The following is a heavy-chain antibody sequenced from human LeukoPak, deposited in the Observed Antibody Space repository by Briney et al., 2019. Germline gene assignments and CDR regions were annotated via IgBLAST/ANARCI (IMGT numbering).Heavy chain of an antibody. V-gene: IGHV5-51*01. J-gene: IGHJ4*02. CDR1: GYSFTSYW. D-gene: IGHD6-13*01. CDR3: ARKGPGSSAGSAALDY. Sequence: GESLKIPCKGSGYSFTSYWIGWVRQMPGKGLEWMGIIYPGDSDTRYSPSFQGQVTISADKSISTAYLQWSSLKASDTAMYYCARKGPGSSAGSAALDYWGQGTLVTVSS. CDR2: IYPGDSDT.